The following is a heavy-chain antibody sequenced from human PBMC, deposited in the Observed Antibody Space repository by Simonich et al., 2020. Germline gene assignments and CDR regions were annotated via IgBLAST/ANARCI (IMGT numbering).Heavy chain of an antibody. J-gene: IGHJ1*01. CDR3: ARSHIAAAGTGYFQH. D-gene: IGHD6-13*01. V-gene: IGHV1-2*02. CDR2: INPNSGGT. Sequence: QVQLVQSGAEVKKPGASVKVSCKASGYTFTGYYMHWVRQAPRQGLEWMGWINPNSGGTNYAQKFQGRVTMTSDTSISTAYMELSRLRSDDTAVYYCARSHIAAAGTGYFQHWGQGTLVTVSS. CDR1: GYTFTGYY.